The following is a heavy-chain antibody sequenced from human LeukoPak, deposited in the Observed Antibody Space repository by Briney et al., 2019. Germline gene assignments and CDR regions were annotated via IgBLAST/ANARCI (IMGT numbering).Heavy chain of an antibody. Sequence: PGGSLRLSCAGSGFTFSSHAMTWVRQAAGKGLKWVSTISASGGTTYYADSVKGRFSVSRDNSKDTLYVQMNSLRAEDTAIYYCAKDHEITMIRGVMYYFDYWGQGTLVTVSS. V-gene: IGHV3-23*01. CDR1: GFTFSSHA. CDR3: AKDHEITMIRGVMYYFDY. D-gene: IGHD3-10*01. J-gene: IGHJ4*02. CDR2: ISASGGTT.